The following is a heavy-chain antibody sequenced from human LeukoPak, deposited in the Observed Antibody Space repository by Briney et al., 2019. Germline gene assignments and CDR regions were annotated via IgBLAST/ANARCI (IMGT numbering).Heavy chain of an antibody. V-gene: IGHV3-30*04. J-gene: IGHJ4*02. D-gene: IGHD3/OR15-3a*01. CDR3: ARTRFDFGGLDY. CDR1: GFTFSSYA. CDR2: ISYDGSNK. Sequence: QAGGSLRLSCAASGFTFSSYAIHWVRQAPGKGLEWVAVISYDGSNKYYADSVKGQFTISRDNSKNTLYLQMNSLRAEDTAVYYCARTRFDFGGLDYWGQGTLVTVSS.